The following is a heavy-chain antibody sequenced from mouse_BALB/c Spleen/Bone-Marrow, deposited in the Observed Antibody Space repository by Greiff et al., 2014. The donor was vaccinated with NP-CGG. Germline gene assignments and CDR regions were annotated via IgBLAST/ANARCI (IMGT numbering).Heavy chain of an antibody. Sequence: VQLQQSGAELARPGASVKLSCKASGYTFTSYWMQWVKQRPGQGLEWIGAIYPGDGDTRYTQKFKGKATLTADKSSSTAYMQLSSVASEDSAFYYCARSRTTATAMDYWGQGTSVTVSS. J-gene: IGHJ4*01. CDR3: ARSRTTATAMDY. D-gene: IGHD1-2*01. CDR2: IYPGDGDT. CDR1: GYTFTSYW. V-gene: IGHV1-87*01.